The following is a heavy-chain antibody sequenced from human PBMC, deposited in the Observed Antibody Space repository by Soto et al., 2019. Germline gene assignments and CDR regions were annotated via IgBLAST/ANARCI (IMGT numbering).Heavy chain of an antibody. Sequence: QLQLQESGPGLVKPSETLSLTCTVSGGSISSSSYYWGWIRQPPGKGLEWIGSIYYSGSTYYNPSLKRRVTISVDTSKNQFSLKLSSVTAADTAVYYCARRDYYDSSGYYYPYYFDYWGQGTLVTVSS. J-gene: IGHJ4*02. V-gene: IGHV4-39*01. CDR3: ARRDYYDSSGYYYPYYFDY. CDR1: GGSISSSSYY. D-gene: IGHD3-22*01. CDR2: IYYSGST.